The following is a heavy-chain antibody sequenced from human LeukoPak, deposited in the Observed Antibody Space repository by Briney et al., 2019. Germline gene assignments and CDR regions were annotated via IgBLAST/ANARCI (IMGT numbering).Heavy chain of an antibody. Sequence: PGGSLRLSCAASGFTFSSHSMNWVRQAPGKGLEWVSCVSSSGATYYSAASVKGRFTISRDKAKNSLYLQMNSLRDEDTAVYYGARAFPYFDYWGQGTLVTVSS. V-gene: IGHV3-48*02. J-gene: IGHJ4*02. CDR3: ARAFPYFDY. CDR1: GFTFSSHS. CDR2: VSSSGATY.